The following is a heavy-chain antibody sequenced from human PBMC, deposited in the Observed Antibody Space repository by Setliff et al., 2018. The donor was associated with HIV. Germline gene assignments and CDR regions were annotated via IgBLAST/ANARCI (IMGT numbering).Heavy chain of an antibody. D-gene: IGHD6-19*01. Sequence: PSETLSLTCTVSGVSISSHYWSWVRQPPGKGLEWIGHIYTSGSTNYNPSLKSRVTISVDTSKNQFSLKLSSVTAADTAVYYCARGPGWPNWFDPWGQGTLVTVSS. CDR3: ARGPGWPNWFDP. CDR1: GVSISSHY. CDR2: IYTSGST. J-gene: IGHJ5*02. V-gene: IGHV4-4*08.